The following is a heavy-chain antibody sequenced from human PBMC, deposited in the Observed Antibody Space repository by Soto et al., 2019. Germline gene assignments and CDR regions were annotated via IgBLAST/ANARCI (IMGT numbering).Heavy chain of an antibody. CDR2: ISSSSSYI. Sequence: GGSLRLSCAASGFTFRSYSMNWVRQAPGKGLEWVSSISSSSSYIYYADSVKGRFTISRDNAKNSLYLQMNSLRAEDTAVYYCARAGNSFSVQPDFDYWGQGTLVTVSS. D-gene: IGHD6-19*01. V-gene: IGHV3-21*01. CDR1: GFTFRSYS. J-gene: IGHJ4*02. CDR3: ARAGNSFSVQPDFDY.